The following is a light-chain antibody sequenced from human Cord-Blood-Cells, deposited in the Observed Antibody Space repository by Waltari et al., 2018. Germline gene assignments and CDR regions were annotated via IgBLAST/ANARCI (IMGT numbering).Light chain of an antibody. CDR3: SSYAGSNNLV. CDR2: EVS. J-gene: IGLJ2*01. CDR1: SSDVGGYNY. Sequence: QSALTQPPSASGSPGQSVTLSCTGTSSDVGGYNYVSWYQQHPGNAPKLMIYEVSKRPSGVPDRFSGSNSGNTASLTVSGLQAEDEADYYCSSYAGSNNLVFGGGTKLTVL. V-gene: IGLV2-8*01.